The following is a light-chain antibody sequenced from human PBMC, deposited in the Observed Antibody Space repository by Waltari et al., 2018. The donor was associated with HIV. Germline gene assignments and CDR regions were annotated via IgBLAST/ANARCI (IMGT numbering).Light chain of an antibody. Sequence: DIVMTQSPDSLALSLGERATINCKSSRSILFTSNNKNYLAWYQQKPGQPPKLLIYWASTRESGVPDRFSGSGSGTDFTLTISSLRTEDVAVYYCQQYFSTPFTLGGGTQVEIE. V-gene: IGKV4-1*01. CDR2: WAS. CDR3: QQYFSTPFT. J-gene: IGKJ4*01. CDR1: RSILFTSNNKNY.